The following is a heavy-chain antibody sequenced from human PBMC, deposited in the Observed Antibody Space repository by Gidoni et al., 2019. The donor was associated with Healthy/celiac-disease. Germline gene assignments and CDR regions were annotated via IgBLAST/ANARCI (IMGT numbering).Heavy chain of an antibody. Sequence: QVQLQQWGAGLLKPSETLSLTCAVYGGSFSGDYWTWIRQPPGQELEWIGEVNHSGSTTYNPSLKSRVTISVDSSKNQFSLRLTSVTAADTAIYYCARSTDYYDTSGYYTFFDYWGQGTLVTVSS. CDR3: ARSTDYYDTSGYYTFFDY. D-gene: IGHD3-22*01. CDR1: GGSFSGDY. J-gene: IGHJ4*02. CDR2: VNHSGST. V-gene: IGHV4-34*01.